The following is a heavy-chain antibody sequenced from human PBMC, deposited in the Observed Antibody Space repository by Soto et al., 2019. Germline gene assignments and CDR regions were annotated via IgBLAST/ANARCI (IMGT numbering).Heavy chain of an antibody. D-gene: IGHD3-10*01. CDR2: IYHSGST. CDR3: ARRWGEGRVDY. V-gene: IGHV4-4*02. CDR1: GASISSSNW. J-gene: IGHJ4*02. Sequence: QVQLQESGPGLVKPSGTLSLTCAVSGASISSSNWWSWVRQPPGKGLEWIGEIYHSGSTNYNPSRQSRVTISVDKSRNQFSLKLSSVTAADTAVYYCARRWGEGRVDYWGQGTLVTVSS.